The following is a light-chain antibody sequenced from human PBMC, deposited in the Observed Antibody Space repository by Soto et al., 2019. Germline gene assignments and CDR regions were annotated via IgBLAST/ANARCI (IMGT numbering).Light chain of an antibody. J-gene: IGKJ5*01. CDR1: QDIHRY. CDR3: QQYENVPLT. CDR2: ATS. V-gene: IGKV1-16*01. Sequence: DIQMTQSPVSLSASVGDRVTITCRASQDIHRYLAWFQQKPGKAPKSLIYATSSLQLGVPSRFSGSASGTEVTLPISSLQPEDFATYYCQQYENVPLTIGHRTRLE.